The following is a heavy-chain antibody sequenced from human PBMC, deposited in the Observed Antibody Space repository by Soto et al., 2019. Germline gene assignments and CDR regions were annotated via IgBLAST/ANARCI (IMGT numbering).Heavy chain of an antibody. CDR2: IYYSGST. J-gene: IGHJ5*02. CDR3: AREGLRGDYVFPDHRWFDP. V-gene: IGHV4-61*01. Sequence: PSETLSLTCTVSGGSVSSGSYYWSWIRQPPGKGLEWIGYIYYSGSTNYNPSLKSRVTISVDTSKNQFSLKLSSVTAADTAVYYCAREGLRGDYVFPDHRWFDPWGQGTLVTVSS. D-gene: IGHD4-17*01. CDR1: GGSVSSGSYY.